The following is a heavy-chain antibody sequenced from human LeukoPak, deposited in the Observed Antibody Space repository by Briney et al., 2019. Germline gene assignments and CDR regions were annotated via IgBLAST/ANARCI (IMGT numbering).Heavy chain of an antibody. CDR3: ATGYCSSTNCRIDY. Sequence: PGRSLRLSCAASGFTFSSYAMHWVRQAPGKGLEWVAVISYDGSNKYYADSVKGRFTLSRDNSKNTLYLQMNSLRSDDTAVYYCATGYCSSTNCRIDYWGQGTLVSVSS. J-gene: IGHJ4*02. D-gene: IGHD2-2*03. V-gene: IGHV3-30-3*01. CDR1: GFTFSSYA. CDR2: ISYDGSNK.